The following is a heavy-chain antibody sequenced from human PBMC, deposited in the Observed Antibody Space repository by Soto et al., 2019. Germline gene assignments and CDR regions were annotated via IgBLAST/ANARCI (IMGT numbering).Heavy chain of an antibody. V-gene: IGHV4-30-4*01. J-gene: IGHJ6*02. D-gene: IGHD3-3*01. CDR3: ARDVYYDFWSGYSGMDV. CDR2: IYYSGST. Sequence: TLSLTCTVYGGSIRSGDYYWSLIRNSPGKGLEWIGYIYYSGSTYYNPSLKSRVTISVDTSKNQFSLKLSSVTAADTAVYYCARDVYYDFWSGYSGMDVWGQGTTVT. CDR1: GGSIRSGDYY.